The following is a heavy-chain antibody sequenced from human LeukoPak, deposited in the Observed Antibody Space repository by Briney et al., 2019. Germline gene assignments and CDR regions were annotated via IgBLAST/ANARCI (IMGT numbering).Heavy chain of an antibody. Sequence: GGSLRLSCAASGFTFSNAWMSGVRQAPGKGLEWVGLIKTKSDGGTRDYAAPVKGRFTISRDDSKNTLYLQMNSLKSEDTGVYYCTSKEKFDPWGQGTLVTVSS. J-gene: IGHJ5*02. CDR2: IKTKSDGGTR. CDR1: GFTFSNAW. V-gene: IGHV3-15*01. CDR3: TSKEKFDP.